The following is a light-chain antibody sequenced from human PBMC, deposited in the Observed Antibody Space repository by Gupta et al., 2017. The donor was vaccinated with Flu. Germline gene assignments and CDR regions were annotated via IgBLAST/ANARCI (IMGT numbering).Light chain of an antibody. J-gene: IGLJ3*02. CDR1: SSDVGGYSY. CDR2: EVT. V-gene: IGLV2-14*01. CDR3: ASYTTTSTWL. Sequence: QSTLTQPASVSGSPGQSITISCTGTSSDVGGYSYVSWYQQHPGKAPKLMIYEVTDRPSGISNRFSGPKSGNTASLTISGLQAEDEADYFCASYTTTSTWLFGGGTKLTVL.